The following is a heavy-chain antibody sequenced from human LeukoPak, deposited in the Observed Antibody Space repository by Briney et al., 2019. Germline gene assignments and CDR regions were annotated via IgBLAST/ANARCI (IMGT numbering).Heavy chain of an antibody. V-gene: IGHV3-30*03. D-gene: IGHD3-10*01. CDR2: ISYDGSNK. CDR1: GFTFSSYG. CDR3: NGVRDAFDI. J-gene: IGHJ3*02. Sequence: PGGSLRLSCVASGFTFSSYGMHWVRQAPGKGLEWVAVISYDGSNKYYADSVKGRFTISRDNSKNTLYLQMNSLRAEDTALYYCNGVRDAFDIWGQGTMVTVSS.